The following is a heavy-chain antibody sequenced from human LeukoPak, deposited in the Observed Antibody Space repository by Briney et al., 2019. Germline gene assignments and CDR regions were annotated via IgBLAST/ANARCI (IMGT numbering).Heavy chain of an antibody. CDR3: ARIWKQQPID. D-gene: IGHD6-13*01. J-gene: IGHJ4*02. CDR2: ISGSGDNT. Sequence: GGSLRLSCAASGFTFSIYAMSWVRQAPGKGLEWVSTISGSGDNTYYAESVKGRFTISRDNAKNSLYLQMNSLRAEDTAVYYCARIWKQQPIDWGQGTLVTVSS. V-gene: IGHV3-23*01. CDR1: GFTFSIYA.